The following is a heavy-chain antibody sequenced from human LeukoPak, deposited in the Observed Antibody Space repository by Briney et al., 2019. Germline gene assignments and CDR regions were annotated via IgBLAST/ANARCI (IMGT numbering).Heavy chain of an antibody. CDR3: AKVGYSSSSGWRRTATFDC. J-gene: IGHJ4*02. V-gene: IGHV3-23*01. CDR1: GFTFSSYA. D-gene: IGHD6-13*01. Sequence: PGGSLRLSCAASGFTFSSYAMSWVRQAPGKGLEWVSAISGGGGSTYYADSVKGRFTISRDNSKNTLYLQMNSLRAEDTAVYYCAKVGYSSSSGWRRTATFDCWGQGTLVTVSS. CDR2: ISGGGGST.